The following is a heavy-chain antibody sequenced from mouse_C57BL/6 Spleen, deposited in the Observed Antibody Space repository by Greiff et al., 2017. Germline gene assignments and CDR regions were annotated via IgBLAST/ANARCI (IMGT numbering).Heavy chain of an antibody. CDR2: IYPSDSET. J-gene: IGHJ2*01. Sequence: QVQLQQPGAELVRPGSSVKLSCKASGYTFTSYWRAWVKQRPGQGLEWIGNIYPSDSETHYNQKFKDKATLTVDKSSSTAYMQLSSLTSEDSAVYYCARRPLYFDYWGQGTTLTVSS. CDR1: GYTFTSYW. CDR3: ARRPLYFDY. V-gene: IGHV1-61*01.